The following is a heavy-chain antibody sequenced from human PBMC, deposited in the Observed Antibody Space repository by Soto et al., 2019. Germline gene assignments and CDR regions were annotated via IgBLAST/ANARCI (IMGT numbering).Heavy chain of an antibody. D-gene: IGHD2-2*02. Sequence: SETLSLTCAVYGGSFSCYYWSWIRQPPGKGLEWIGEINHSGSTNYNPSLKSRVTISVDTSKNQFSLKLSSVNAADTDVYYCARGAVVPAAIQAGWFDPWGQGTLVTVSS. J-gene: IGHJ5*02. CDR1: GGSFSCYY. V-gene: IGHV4-34*01. CDR2: INHSGST. CDR3: ARGAVVPAAIQAGWFDP.